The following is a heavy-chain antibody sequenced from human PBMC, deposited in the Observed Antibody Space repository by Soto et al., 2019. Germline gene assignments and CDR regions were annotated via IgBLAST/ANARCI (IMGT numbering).Heavy chain of an antibody. J-gene: IGHJ4*02. CDR3: ARVLRYFDWCIDY. V-gene: IGHV1-3*01. Sequence: GASVKVSCKASGYTFTSYAMHWVRQAPGQRLEWMGWINAGNGNTKYSQKFQGRVTITRDTSASTAYMELSSLRSEDTAVYYCARVLRYFDWCIDYWGQGTLVTVSS. CDR2: INAGNGNT. CDR1: GYTFTSYA. D-gene: IGHD3-9*01.